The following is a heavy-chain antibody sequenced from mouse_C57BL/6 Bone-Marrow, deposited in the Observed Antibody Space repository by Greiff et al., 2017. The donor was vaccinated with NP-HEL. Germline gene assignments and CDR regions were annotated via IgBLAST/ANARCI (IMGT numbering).Heavy chain of an antibody. J-gene: IGHJ2*01. D-gene: IGHD2-4*01. CDR1: GYTFTDYN. Sequence: EVQLKESGPELVKPGASVKMSCKASGYTFTDYNMHWVKQSHGKSLEWIGYINPNNGGTSYNQKFKGKATLTVNKSSSTAYMELRSLTSEDSAVYYCARNYDYENYWGQGTTLTVSS. CDR3: ARNYDYENY. V-gene: IGHV1-22*01. CDR2: INPNNGGT.